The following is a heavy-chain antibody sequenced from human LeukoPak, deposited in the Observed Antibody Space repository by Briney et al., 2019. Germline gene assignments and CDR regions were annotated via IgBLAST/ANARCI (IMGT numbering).Heavy chain of an antibody. CDR2: ISWNSGSI. D-gene: IGHD6-6*01. CDR1: GFTFDDYA. J-gene: IGHJ4*02. Sequence: AGGSLRLSCAASGFTFDDYAMHWVRQAPGKGLEWVSGISWNSGSIGYADSVKGRFTISRDNAKNSLYLQMNSLRAEDTAVYYCAKERIAAPPSPYYFDYWGQGTLVTVSS. V-gene: IGHV3-9*01. CDR3: AKERIAAPPSPYYFDY.